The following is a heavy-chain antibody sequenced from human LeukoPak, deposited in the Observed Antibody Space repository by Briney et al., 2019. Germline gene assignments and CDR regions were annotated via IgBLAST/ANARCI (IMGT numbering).Heavy chain of an antibody. D-gene: IGHD3-9*01. CDR1: GFTFSSSS. Sequence: GGSLRLSCAASGFTFSSSSMNWVRQAPGKGLEWVSYISSSGTTIYYADSVKGRFTISRDNAKNSLYLQMNSLRAEDTAVYYCAGNRILPGYYLFDYWGQGTLVTVSS. CDR3: AGNRILPGYYLFDY. CDR2: ISSSGTTI. J-gene: IGHJ4*02. V-gene: IGHV3-48*04.